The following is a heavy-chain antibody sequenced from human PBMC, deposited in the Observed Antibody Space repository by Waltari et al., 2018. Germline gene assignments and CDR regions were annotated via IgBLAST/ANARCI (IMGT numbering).Heavy chain of an antibody. V-gene: IGHV4-34*01. Sequence: QVQLQQWGAGLLTPSETLSLTCAVYGGSFSGYYWSWIRPPPGKGLEWIGEINHSGITNYNPSLKSRVTISVETSKNQFSLKLSSVTAADTAVYYCARLRIMITFGGVIVRAGYFDLWGRGTLVTVSS. CDR3: ARLRIMITFGGVIVRAGYFDL. D-gene: IGHD3-16*02. J-gene: IGHJ2*01. CDR1: GGSFSGYY. CDR2: INHSGIT.